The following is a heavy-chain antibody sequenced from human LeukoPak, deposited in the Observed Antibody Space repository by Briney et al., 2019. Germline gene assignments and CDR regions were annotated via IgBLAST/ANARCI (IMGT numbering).Heavy chain of an antibody. CDR1: GGSISSYY. V-gene: IGHV4-59*01. CDR3: ARGERGYSYGLY. Sequence: SETLSLTCTVSGGSISSYYWSWIRQPPGKGLEWIGYIYYSGSTNYNPSFKSRVTISVDTSKNQFSLKLSSVTAADTAVYYCARGERGYSYGLYWGQGTLVTVSS. D-gene: IGHD5-18*01. J-gene: IGHJ4*02. CDR2: IYYSGST.